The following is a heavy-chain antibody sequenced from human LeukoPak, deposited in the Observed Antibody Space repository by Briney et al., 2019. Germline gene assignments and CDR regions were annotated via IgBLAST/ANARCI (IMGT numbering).Heavy chain of an antibody. D-gene: IGHD1-26*01. CDR3: ARNGWVGAPQLGAFDV. Sequence: GASVKVSCKASGYTFTNYYLHWVRQAPGQGLEWMGIINPSAGTASYPQKFQGRVTMTRDTSTTTVYMELTSLRSEDTAAYYCARNGWVGAPQLGAFDVRGRGTMVTVSS. J-gene: IGHJ3*01. CDR1: GYTFTNYY. V-gene: IGHV1-46*01. CDR2: INPSAGTA.